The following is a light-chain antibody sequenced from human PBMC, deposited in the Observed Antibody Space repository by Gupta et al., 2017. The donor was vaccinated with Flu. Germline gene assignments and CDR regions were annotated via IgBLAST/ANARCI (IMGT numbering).Light chain of an antibody. CDR3: QQRSNWPQLT. Sequence: EIVFTQSPATLSLSPGERATLTCRASQNVSSYLAWYQQKPGQAPRLLIYDGSNRATGIPARFSGSGGGREFTLPISSREPEDFAVYYCQQRSNWPQLTFGHGTKVDIK. CDR1: QNVSSY. CDR2: DGS. J-gene: IGKJ3*01. V-gene: IGKV3-11*02.